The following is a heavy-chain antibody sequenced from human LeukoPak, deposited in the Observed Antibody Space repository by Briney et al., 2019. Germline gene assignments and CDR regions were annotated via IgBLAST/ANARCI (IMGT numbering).Heavy chain of an antibody. V-gene: IGHV1-58*01. Sequence: ASVKVSFKASGFTFTTSAVQWVRQARGQRLEWIGWIVVGSGNTNYAQKFQERVTITRDMSTSTVYMDLSSQRSEDTAVYYCAAASNYYDRSNYYSYAMDVWGRGTTVTVSS. CDR3: AAASNYYDRSNYYSYAMDV. D-gene: IGHD3-22*01. CDR2: IVVGSGNT. CDR1: GFTFTTSA. J-gene: IGHJ6*02.